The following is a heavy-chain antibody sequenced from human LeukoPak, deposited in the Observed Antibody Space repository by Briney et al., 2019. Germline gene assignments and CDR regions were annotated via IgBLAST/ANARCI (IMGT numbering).Heavy chain of an antibody. D-gene: IGHD3-9*01. V-gene: IGHV4-59*08. CDR1: GGSISSYY. Sequence: SGTLSLTCTVSGGSISSYYWSWIRQPPGKGLEWIGYIYYSGSTNYNPSLKSRVTISVDTSKNQFSLKLSSVTAADTAVYYCAKTYYDILTGYYDSYGMDVWGQGTTVTVSS. CDR3: AKTYYDILTGYYDSYGMDV. J-gene: IGHJ6*02. CDR2: IYYSGST.